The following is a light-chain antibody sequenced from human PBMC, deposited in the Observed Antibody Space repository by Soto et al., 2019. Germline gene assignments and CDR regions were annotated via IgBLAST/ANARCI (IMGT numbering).Light chain of an antibody. V-gene: IGLV1-47*01. CDR3: AAWDDSLSAVV. J-gene: IGLJ2*01. CDR1: SSNIGSNY. CDR2: RNN. Sequence: VLTQPPSASGTPGQRVTISCSGSSSNIGSNYVYWYQQLPGTAPNLLIYRNNQRPSGVPDRFSGSKSGSSASLAISGLRFEDEADYYCAAWDDSLSAVVFGGGPKVTV.